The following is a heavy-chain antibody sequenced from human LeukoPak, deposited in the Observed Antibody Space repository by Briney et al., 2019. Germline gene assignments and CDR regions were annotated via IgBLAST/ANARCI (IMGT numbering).Heavy chain of an antibody. D-gene: IGHD2-15*01. CDR1: GGSISSSSYY. Sequence: SETLSLTCTVSGGSISSSSYYWGWIRQPPGKGLEWIGINSGSTYSNPSLKSRVTISVDTSKNQFSLKLSSVTAADTAVYYCASFYCSGGSCYQYYYYYYMDVWGKGTTVTVSS. CDR2: NSGST. CDR3: ASFYCSGGSCYQYYYYYYMDV. V-gene: IGHV4-39*01. J-gene: IGHJ6*03.